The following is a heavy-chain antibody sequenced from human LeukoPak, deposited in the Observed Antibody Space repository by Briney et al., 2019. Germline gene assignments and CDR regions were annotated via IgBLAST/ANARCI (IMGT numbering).Heavy chain of an antibody. CDR2: INPNSGGT. V-gene: IGHV1-2*02. CDR1: GYTFTGYY. D-gene: IGHD2-2*01. Sequence: ASVKVSCKASGYTFTGYYMHWVRQAPGQGLEWMGWINPNSGGTNYVQKFQGRVTMTRDTSISTAYMELSRLRSDDTAVYYCARAGWKVVPAALDYWGQGTLVTVSS. CDR3: ARAGWKVVPAALDY. J-gene: IGHJ4*02.